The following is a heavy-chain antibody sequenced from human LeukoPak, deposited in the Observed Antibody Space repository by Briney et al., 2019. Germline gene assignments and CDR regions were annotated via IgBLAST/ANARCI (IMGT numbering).Heavy chain of an antibody. CDR2: IYYSGNT. J-gene: IGHJ4*02. V-gene: IGHV4-39*01. CDR3: ARQTGSGLFILP. CDR1: GVSISSSNSY. Sequence: PSETLSLTCTVSGVSISSSNSYWGWIRQPPGQGLEWIGSIYYSGNTYYNASLKSQVSISIDTSKNQFSLRLTSVTAADTAVYYCARQTGSGLFILPGGQGTLVTVSS. D-gene: IGHD3/OR15-3a*01.